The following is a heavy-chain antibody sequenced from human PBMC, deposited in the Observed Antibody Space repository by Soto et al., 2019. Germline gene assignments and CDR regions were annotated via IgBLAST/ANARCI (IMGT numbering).Heavy chain of an antibody. D-gene: IGHD4-17*01. CDR1: GFTFSSDW. J-gene: IGHJ4*02. CDR2: INTDGSDT. Sequence: GGSLRLSCAASGFTFSSDWMHWVRQAPGKGLVWVSRINTDGSDTSYADSVKGRFTISRDNAKNTLYLQMNSLRAEDTAVYYCARERPYGGNSGLIDYWGQATMVTVSS. V-gene: IGHV3-74*01. CDR3: ARERPYGGNSGLIDY.